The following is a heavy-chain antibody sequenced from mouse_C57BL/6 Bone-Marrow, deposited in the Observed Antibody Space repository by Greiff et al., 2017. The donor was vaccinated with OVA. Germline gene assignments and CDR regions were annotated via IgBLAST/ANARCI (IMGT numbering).Heavy chain of an antibody. CDR2: ISYDGSN. Sequence: ESGPGLVKPSQSLSLTCSVTGYSITSGYYWNWIRQFPGNKLEWMGYISYDGSNNYNPSLKNRISITRDTSKNQFFLKLNSVTTEDTATYYCARGPLWLRRDWYFDVWGTGTTVTVSS. J-gene: IGHJ1*03. CDR3: ARGPLWLRRDWYFDV. V-gene: IGHV3-6*01. D-gene: IGHD2-2*01. CDR1: GYSITSGYY.